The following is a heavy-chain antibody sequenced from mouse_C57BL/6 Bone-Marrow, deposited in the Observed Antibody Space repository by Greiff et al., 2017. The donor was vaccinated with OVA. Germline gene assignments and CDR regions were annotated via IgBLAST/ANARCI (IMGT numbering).Heavy chain of an antibody. D-gene: IGHD1-1*01. CDR3: AREDYHGYFDY. J-gene: IGHJ2*01. Sequence: EVKVVESGGGLVKPGGSLKLSCAASGFTFSSYAMSWVRQTPEKRLEWVATISDGGSYTYYPDNVKGRFTISRDNAKNNLYLQMSHLKSEDTAMYYCAREDYHGYFDYWGQGTTLTVSS. CDR1: GFTFSSYA. CDR2: ISDGGSYT. V-gene: IGHV5-4*01.